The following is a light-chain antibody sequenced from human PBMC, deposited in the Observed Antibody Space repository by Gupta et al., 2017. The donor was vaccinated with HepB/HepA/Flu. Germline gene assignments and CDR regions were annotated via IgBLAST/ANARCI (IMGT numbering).Light chain of an antibody. CDR2: DVS. CDR3: NENTPSSTFV. CDR1: SSDVGAYNY. V-gene: IGLV2-14*01. J-gene: IGLJ2*01. Sequence: QSALTQPASASGPPGQSITCTGTSSDVGAYNYVSWYQPHPGKAPNVMIYDVSHRPAAVSSCFSDSEAANTASITILEPEDEDDSYYQSNENTPSSTFVFGGGTKLTVL.